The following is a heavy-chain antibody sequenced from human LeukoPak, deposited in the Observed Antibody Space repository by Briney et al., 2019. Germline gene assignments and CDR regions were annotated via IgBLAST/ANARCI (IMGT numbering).Heavy chain of an antibody. CDR3: AREGSYCVGGDCYSFDF. V-gene: IGHV1-2*02. CDR1: GYRFISNY. J-gene: IGHJ4*02. D-gene: IGHD2-21*02. CDR2: MHPGNGNT. Sequence: ASVKVSCKASGYRFISNYIQWVRQAPGLGPEWMGWMHPGNGNTRYAEKFRGRVTMTRDTSINTAYMDLSSLRSDDTAVYYCAREGSYCVGGDCYSFDFWGQGTQITVSS.